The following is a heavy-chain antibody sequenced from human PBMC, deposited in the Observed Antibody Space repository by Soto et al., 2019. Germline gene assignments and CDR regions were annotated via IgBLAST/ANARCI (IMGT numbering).Heavy chain of an antibody. J-gene: IGHJ6*02. CDR3: ARWPTVSRPTYGMDV. Sequence: ASLTVSRKPSGYTFNSDGISWVRQAPGQGLEWMGGIIPMFSTTNFAQNFQGRITITADESTTTAYMELSSLRSEDTAVYYCARWPTVSRPTYGMDVWGQGNTVTVS. CDR1: GYTFNSDG. D-gene: IGHD4-4*01. CDR2: IIPMFSTT. V-gene: IGHV1-69*13.